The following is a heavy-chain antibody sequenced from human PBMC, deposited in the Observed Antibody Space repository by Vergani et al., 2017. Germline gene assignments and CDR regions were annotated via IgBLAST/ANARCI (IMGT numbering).Heavy chain of an antibody. CDR1: FDSLRNLY. D-gene: IGHD6-19*01. Sequence: QVQLQESGPGLVKSSETLSLTCSVSFDSLRNLYCNWIRQPPGKGLEWIGYIHYSEKTNYNPSLKTRVTISVDTSKNQFSLTLTSVTAADTAVYYCASDTHSGQRADRWGQGILVTV. CDR2: IHYSEKT. CDR3: ASDTHSGQRADR. J-gene: IGHJ5*02. V-gene: IGHV4-59*11.